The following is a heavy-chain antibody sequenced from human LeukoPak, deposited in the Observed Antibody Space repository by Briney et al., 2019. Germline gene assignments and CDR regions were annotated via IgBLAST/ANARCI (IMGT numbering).Heavy chain of an antibody. Sequence: ASVKVSCKASGYTFTSYGISWVRQAPGQGLEWMGWISAYNGNTNYAQKLQGRVTMTRDTSISTAYMELSRLRSDDTAVYYCARQSGSYYMNYYYYYMDVWGKGTTVTVSS. CDR1: GYTFTSYG. V-gene: IGHV1-18*01. D-gene: IGHD3-10*01. CDR3: ARQSGSYYMNYYYYYMDV. J-gene: IGHJ6*03. CDR2: ISAYNGNT.